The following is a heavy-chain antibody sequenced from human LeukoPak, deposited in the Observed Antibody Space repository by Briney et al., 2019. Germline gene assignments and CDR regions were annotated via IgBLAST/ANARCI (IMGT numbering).Heavy chain of an antibody. J-gene: IGHJ4*02. CDR1: GGSISEISYS. V-gene: IGHV4-39*01. CDR3: ARQGVVGATGFDF. D-gene: IGHD1-26*01. Sequence: SETLCLTCSVSGGSISEISYSWGWHRQPPGKRREWIGNIYYSGSTNNNPSLESRVVISVDTSRNQFSLNLTSVTATDTAVYYCARQGVVGATGFDFWGQGFLVTVSS. CDR2: IYYSGST.